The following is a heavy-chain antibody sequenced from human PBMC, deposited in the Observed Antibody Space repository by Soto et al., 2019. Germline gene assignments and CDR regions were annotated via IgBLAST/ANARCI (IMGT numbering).Heavy chain of an antibody. J-gene: IGHJ5*02. Sequence: SLTCTVSGGSISSGDYYWSWIRRPPGKGLEWIGYIYYSGSTYYNPSLKSRVTISVDTSKNQFSPKLSSVTAADTAVYYCARERPDGARLDPWGQGTLVTVSS. CDR1: GGSISSGDYY. CDR3: ARERPDGARLDP. V-gene: IGHV4-30-4*01. CDR2: IYYSGST. D-gene: IGHD6-6*01.